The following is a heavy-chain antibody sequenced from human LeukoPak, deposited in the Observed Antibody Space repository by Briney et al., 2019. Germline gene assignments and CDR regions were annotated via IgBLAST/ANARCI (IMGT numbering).Heavy chain of an antibody. J-gene: IGHJ4*02. D-gene: IGHD3-22*01. V-gene: IGHV4-34*01. CDR3: ARDLGYYDSSGYWSYYFDY. CDR2: INHSGST. CDR1: GGSFSGYY. Sequence: SETLSLTCAVYGGSFSGYYWSWIRQPPGKGLEWIGEINHSGSTNYNPSLKSRVTISVDTSKNQFSLKLSSVTAADTAVCYCARDLGYYDSSGYWSYYFDYWGQGTLVTVSS.